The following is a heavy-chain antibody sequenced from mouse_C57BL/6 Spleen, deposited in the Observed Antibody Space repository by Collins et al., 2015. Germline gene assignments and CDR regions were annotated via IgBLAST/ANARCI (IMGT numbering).Heavy chain of an antibody. D-gene: IGHD2-12*01. V-gene: IGHV2-3*01. CDR1: GFSLTSYG. CDR3: AKQPDSYRYFDV. Sequence: QVQLKESGPGQVAPSQSLSITCTVSGFSLTSYGVSWVRQPPGKGLEWLGGIWGDGSXKYHSALTSRLSISKDNSKSQVFLKLNSLQTVDTATYYCAKQPDSYRYFDVWGAGTTVTVSS. J-gene: IGHJ1*01. CDR2: IWGDGSX.